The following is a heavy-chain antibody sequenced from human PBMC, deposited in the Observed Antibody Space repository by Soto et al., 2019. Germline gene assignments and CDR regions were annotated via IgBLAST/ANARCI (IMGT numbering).Heavy chain of an antibody. J-gene: IGHJ4*02. CDR2: IIPIFGTA. V-gene: IGHV1-69*06. Sequence: QVQLVQSGAEVKKPGSSVKVSCKASGGTFSSYAISWVRQAPGQGLEWMGGIIPIFGTANYAQKFQGRVTITADKSTSTAYMELSSRRSEDTAVYYCAREGEQLREPYYFDYWGQGTLVTVSS. CDR3: AREGEQLREPYYFDY. D-gene: IGHD6-6*01. CDR1: GGTFSSYA.